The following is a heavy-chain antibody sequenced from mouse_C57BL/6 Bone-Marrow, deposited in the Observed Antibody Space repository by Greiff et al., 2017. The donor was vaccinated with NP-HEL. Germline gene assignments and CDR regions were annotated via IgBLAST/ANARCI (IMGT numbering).Heavy chain of an antibody. Sequence: QVQLQQSGPELVKPGASVKISCKASGYSFTSYYIHWVKQRPGQGLEWIGWIYPGSGNTKYNQKFKGKATLTVDTSSSTAYMQLSSLTSEDSAVYYCARKAYYGRSYEFAYWGQGTLVTVSA. CDR3: ARKAYYGRSYEFAY. CDR2: IYPGSGNT. V-gene: IGHV1-66*01. J-gene: IGHJ3*01. D-gene: IGHD1-1*01. CDR1: GYSFTSYY.